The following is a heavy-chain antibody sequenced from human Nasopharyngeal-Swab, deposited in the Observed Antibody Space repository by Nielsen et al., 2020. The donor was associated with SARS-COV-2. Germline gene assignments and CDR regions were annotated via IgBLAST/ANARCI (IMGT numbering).Heavy chain of an antibody. CDR2: ISASGGNT. Sequence: WIRQPPGKGLEWFSTISASGGNTYYANSVKGRFTISRDNSNNMVYLQMNSLRDEDTALYYCASYYGDISNYWGQGTLVTVSS. CDR3: ASYYGDISNY. D-gene: IGHD4-17*01. V-gene: IGHV3-23*01. J-gene: IGHJ4*02.